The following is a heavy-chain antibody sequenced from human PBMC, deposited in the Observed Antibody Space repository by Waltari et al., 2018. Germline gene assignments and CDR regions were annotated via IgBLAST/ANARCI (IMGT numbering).Heavy chain of an antibody. CDR3: ASVLGDTYGHFNY. CDR2: ISYDGDER. V-gene: IGHV3-30*03. D-gene: IGHD1-26*01. CDR1: GFSFGSYP. J-gene: IGHJ4*02. Sequence: VQLLQSGGVVVQTGRSRTLSCEVSGFSFGSYPMHWVRQAPGKGLEWVAAISYDGDERYYGDSAKGRFSVSRDNSKNTLYLQIDRLSIDDTAFYYCASVLGDTYGHFNYWGQGSLVTVSP.